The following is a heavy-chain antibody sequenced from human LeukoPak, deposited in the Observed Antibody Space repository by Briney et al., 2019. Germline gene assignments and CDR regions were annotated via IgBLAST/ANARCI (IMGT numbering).Heavy chain of an antibody. D-gene: IGHD2-2*01. CDR2: IFASGST. V-gene: IGHV4-61*02. CDR1: GDSIRSGSYY. CDR3: ARGPTYQPIDS. J-gene: IGHJ4*02. Sequence: SQTLSLTCTVSGDSIRSGSYYWSWIRQPAGKGLEWIGRIFASGSTNYNPSLKSRVTISVDTSKNHFSLKLSSVTAADTAVYYCARGPTYQPIDSWGQGTLVTVSS.